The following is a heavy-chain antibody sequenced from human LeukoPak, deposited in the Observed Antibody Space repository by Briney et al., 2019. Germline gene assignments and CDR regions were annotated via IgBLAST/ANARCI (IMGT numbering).Heavy chain of an antibody. CDR1: GGSISSSSGGYY. V-gene: IGHV4-30-2*01. Sequence: SQTLSLTCTVSGGSISSSSGGYYWSWIRQPPGKGLEWIGYIYHNGITYYTPSLKSRVTISADRSKNQFSLKLTSVTAADTAVYFCAREDWDYESNYWGQGTLVTVSS. D-gene: IGHD1-7*01. CDR2: IYHNGIT. CDR3: AREDWDYESNY. J-gene: IGHJ4*02.